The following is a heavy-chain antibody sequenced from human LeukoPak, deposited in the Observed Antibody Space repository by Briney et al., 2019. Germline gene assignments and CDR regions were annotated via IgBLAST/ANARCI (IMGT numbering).Heavy chain of an antibody. J-gene: IGHJ4*02. Sequence: PSETLSLTCTVSRGSISSSTYYWGWIRQPPGKGLEWIGSIYYSGITYYNPSLKSRVTISVDTSKNQFSLKVSSVTAADTAVYYCAIDSSGPDIGDYWGQGTLVTVSS. CDR2: IYYSGIT. CDR1: RGSISSSTYY. CDR3: AIDSSGPDIGDY. V-gene: IGHV4-39*07. D-gene: IGHD6-19*01.